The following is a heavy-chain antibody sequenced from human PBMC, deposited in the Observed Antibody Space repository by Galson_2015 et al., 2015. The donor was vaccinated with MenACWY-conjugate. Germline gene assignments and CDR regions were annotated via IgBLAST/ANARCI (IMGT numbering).Heavy chain of an antibody. D-gene: IGHD2-15*01. CDR2: ISGRGDNT. Sequence: SLRLSCAASEFTFSDYGMSWVRRAPGKGLEWVSGISGRGDNTFYTDSVKGRFSISRDNSKNTLYLQMHSLRAEDTAVYFCAKGGCTGGSCYWGLDYWGQGTLVTVSS. J-gene: IGHJ4*02. CDR1: EFTFSDYG. CDR3: AKGGCTGGSCYWGLDY. V-gene: IGHV3-23*01.